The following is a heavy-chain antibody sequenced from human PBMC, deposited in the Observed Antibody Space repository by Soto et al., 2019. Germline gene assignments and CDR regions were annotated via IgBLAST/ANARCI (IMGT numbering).Heavy chain of an antibody. CDR1: GYSFTSYW. J-gene: IGHJ3*02. V-gene: IGHV5-51*01. CDR3: ARQGPGYISSWYGPNGAFDI. Sequence: GESLKISCKGSGYSFTSYWIGWVRHMPGKGLEWMGIIYPGDSDTRYSPSFQGQVTISADKSISTAYLQWSSLKASDTAMYYCARQGPGYISSWYGPNGAFDIWGQGTMVPVSS. D-gene: IGHD6-13*01. CDR2: IYPGDSDT.